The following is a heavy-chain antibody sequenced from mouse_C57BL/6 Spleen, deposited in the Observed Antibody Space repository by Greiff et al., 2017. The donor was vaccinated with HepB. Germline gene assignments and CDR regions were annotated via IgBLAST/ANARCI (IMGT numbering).Heavy chain of an antibody. Sequence: DVHLVESGGGLVKPGGSLKLSCAASGFTFSSYAMSWVRQTPEKRLEWVATISDGGSYTYYPDNVKGRFTISRDNAKNNLYLQMSHLKSEDTAMYYCARDLDPYFDYWGQGTTLTVSS. V-gene: IGHV5-4*01. CDR3: ARDLDPYFDY. CDR2: ISDGGSYT. J-gene: IGHJ2*01. CDR1: GFTFSSYA.